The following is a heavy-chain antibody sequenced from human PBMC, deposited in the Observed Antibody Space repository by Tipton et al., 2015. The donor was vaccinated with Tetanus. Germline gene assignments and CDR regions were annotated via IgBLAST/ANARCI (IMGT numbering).Heavy chain of an antibody. D-gene: IGHD6-13*01. V-gene: IGHV1-8*01. Sequence: QVQLVQSGAEVKKPGASVKVSCKASGYTFTSYDINWVRQATGQGLEWMGWMNPNSGNTGYARKFQGRVTMTRNTSISTAYMEQSSLRCEDTAVYYCARGSRYGCSWLGNSCYYYGMDVWGQGTTVTVSS. CDR1: GYTFTSYD. CDR2: MNPNSGNT. J-gene: IGHJ6*02. CDR3: ARGSRYGCSWLGNSCYYYGMDV.